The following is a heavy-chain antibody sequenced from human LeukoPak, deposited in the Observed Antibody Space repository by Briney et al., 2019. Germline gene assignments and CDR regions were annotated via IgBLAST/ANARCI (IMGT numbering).Heavy chain of an antibody. J-gene: IGHJ5*02. Sequence: GASVKVSCKTSGYTFTDYYMHWVRQAPGQGLEWMGWINPNSGGTNYAQKFQGRVTMTRDTSISTAYMELSSLRSEDTAVYYCARGLVPAASRGGRRFDPWGQGTLVTVSS. V-gene: IGHV1-2*02. CDR2: INPNSGGT. D-gene: IGHD2-2*01. CDR3: ARGLVPAASRGGRRFDP. CDR1: GYTFTDYY.